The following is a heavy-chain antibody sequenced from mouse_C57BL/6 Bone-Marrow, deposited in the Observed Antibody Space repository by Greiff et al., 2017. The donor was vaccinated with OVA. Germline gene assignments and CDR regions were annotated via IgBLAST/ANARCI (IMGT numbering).Heavy chain of an antibody. CDR1: GFTFSSYA. CDR2: ISDGGSYT. CDR3: ARRGSSEGYFDV. D-gene: IGHD1-1*01. Sequence: VQLKESGGGLVKPGGSLKLSCAASGFTFSSYAMSWVRQTPEKRLEWVATISDGGSYTYYPDNVKGRFTISRDNAKNNLYLQMSHLKSEDTAMYYCARRGSSEGYFDVWGTGTTVTVSS. V-gene: IGHV5-4*01. J-gene: IGHJ1*03.